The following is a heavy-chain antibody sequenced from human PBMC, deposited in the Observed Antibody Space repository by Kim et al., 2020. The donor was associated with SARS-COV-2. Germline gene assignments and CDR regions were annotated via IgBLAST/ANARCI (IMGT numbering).Heavy chain of an antibody. V-gene: IGHV1-24*01. CDR3: ATTKAVALNLYNWFDP. CDR2: FDPEAGEP. Sequence: ASVKVSCKVSGYSLSELSMHWVRQAPGKGLEWMGGFDPEAGEPIYAQKFQGRVTMTDDTSTDTAYMELSSLRSEDTAVYYCATTKAVALNLYNWFDPWGQGTLVTVSS. CDR1: GYSLSELS. J-gene: IGHJ5*02. D-gene: IGHD6-13*01.